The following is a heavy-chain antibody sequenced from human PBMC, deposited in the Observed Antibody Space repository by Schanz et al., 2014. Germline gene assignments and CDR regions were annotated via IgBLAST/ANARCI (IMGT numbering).Heavy chain of an antibody. J-gene: IGHJ6*02. Sequence: EVQLLESGGGLVQPGGSLRLSCAASGFTFSYYSLNWVRQAPGKGLEWLSYTKAGGRDIHYADSVKGRFTISRDEVKHSLYLQMNSLRAEDTAVYYCARVRAYDYGAEAHGMDVWGHGTTVTFSS. CDR1: GFTFSYYS. D-gene: IGHD4-17*01. CDR3: ARVRAYDYGAEAHGMDV. CDR2: TKAGGRDI. V-gene: IGHV3-48*01.